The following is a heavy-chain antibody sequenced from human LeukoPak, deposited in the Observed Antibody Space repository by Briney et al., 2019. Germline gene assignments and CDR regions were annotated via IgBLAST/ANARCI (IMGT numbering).Heavy chain of an antibody. Sequence: SETLSLTCTVSGGSISSSSYYWGWIRQPPGKGLEWIGSIYYSGSTYYNPSLQSRVTISVDTSKYQFSLKLNSVTAADTAVYYCARVTGYMIEDYFDYWGQGTLVTVSS. J-gene: IGHJ4*02. CDR2: IYYSGST. CDR3: ARVTGYMIEDYFDY. D-gene: IGHD3-9*01. CDR1: GGSISSSSYY. V-gene: IGHV4-39*07.